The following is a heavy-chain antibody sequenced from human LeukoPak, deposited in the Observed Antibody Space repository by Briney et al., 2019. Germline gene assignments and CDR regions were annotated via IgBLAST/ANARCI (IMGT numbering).Heavy chain of an antibody. CDR3: AKYGDPRYPYFDS. CDR2: IIPILGIA. J-gene: IGHJ4*02. CDR1: GGTFSSYA. D-gene: IGHD2-21*02. Sequence: GASVKVSCKASGGTFSSYAISWVRQAPGQGLEWMGRIIPILGIANYAQKFQGRVTITADKSTSTAYMELSSLRSEDTAVYYCAKYGDPRYPYFDSWGQGTLVTVSS. V-gene: IGHV1-69*04.